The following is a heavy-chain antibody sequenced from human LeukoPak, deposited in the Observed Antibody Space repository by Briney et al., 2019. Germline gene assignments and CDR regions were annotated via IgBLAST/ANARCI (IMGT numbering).Heavy chain of an antibody. D-gene: IGHD3-22*01. CDR1: GFTVSSNY. CDR2: IFTGGST. V-gene: IGHV3-53*01. Sequence: GGSLRLSCAASGFTVSSNYMSWVRQAPGKGLEWVSLIFTGGSTSYADSVRGRFTISRENSKNTLYLQMDSLRAEDTAVYYCARASTSGYHYFDYWGQGTLVTVSS. CDR3: ARASTSGYHYFDY. J-gene: IGHJ4*02.